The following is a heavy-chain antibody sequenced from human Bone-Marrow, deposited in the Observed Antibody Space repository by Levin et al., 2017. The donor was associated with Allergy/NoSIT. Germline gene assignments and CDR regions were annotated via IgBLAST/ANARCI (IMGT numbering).Heavy chain of an antibody. CDR1: GYSFTSYW. D-gene: IGHD6-19*01. CDR2: IYPGDSDT. CDR3: ARRAESRCSSGWFYFDY. J-gene: IGHJ4*02. Sequence: GESLKISCKGSGYSFTSYWIGWVRQMPGKGLEWMGIIYPGDSDTRYSPSFQGQVTISADKSISTAYLQWSSLKASDTAMYYCARRAESRCSSGWFYFDYWGQGTLVTVSS. V-gene: IGHV5-51*01.